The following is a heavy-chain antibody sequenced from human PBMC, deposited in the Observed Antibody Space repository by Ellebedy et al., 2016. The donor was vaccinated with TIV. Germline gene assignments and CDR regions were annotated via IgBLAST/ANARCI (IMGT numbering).Heavy chain of an antibody. CDR3: GGGNAKRWLDY. J-gene: IGHJ4*02. D-gene: IGHD4-23*01. Sequence: AASVKVSCKASGYTFTSYFMHWVRQAPGQGLEWMGIINPSGDVTSYAQKFQGRVTMTRDTSTSTVYMELSSLSYEDTAVYYRGGGNAKRWLDYWGQGTLVTVSS. V-gene: IGHV1-46*01. CDR2: INPSGDVT. CDR1: GYTFTSYF.